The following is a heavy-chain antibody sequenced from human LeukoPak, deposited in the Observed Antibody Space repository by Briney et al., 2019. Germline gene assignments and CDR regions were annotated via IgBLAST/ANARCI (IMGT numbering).Heavy chain of an antibody. V-gene: IGHV3-48*04. D-gene: IGHD1-7*01. Sequence: GGSLRLSCAASGFIFSSYSMNWVRQTPGKGLEWLSYISSSSTTIYYADSVKGRFTISRDNAKNSLYLQMNSLKAEDTAVYYCARNRFPITGTTNNYYYMDVWGKGTTVTVSS. CDR2: ISSSSTTI. CDR1: GFIFSSYS. CDR3: ARNRFPITGTTNNYYYMDV. J-gene: IGHJ6*03.